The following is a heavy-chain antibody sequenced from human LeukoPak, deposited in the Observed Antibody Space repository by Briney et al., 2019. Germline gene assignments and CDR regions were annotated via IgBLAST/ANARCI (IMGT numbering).Heavy chain of an antibody. CDR3: TTGLDIVVVPAAISYFY. Sequence: TLRLSCAASGFXFSSYAMSCVHQAPVKGQDSTARNKTKTHSGTTEYAGPVDGRLTISRDDSKNTLYLQMNSLKTENTAVYYCTTGLDIVVVPAAISYFYWGQGTLVTVSS. D-gene: IGHD2-2*01. V-gene: IGHV3-15*01. CDR2: NKTKTHSGTT. J-gene: IGHJ4*02. CDR1: GFXFSSYA.